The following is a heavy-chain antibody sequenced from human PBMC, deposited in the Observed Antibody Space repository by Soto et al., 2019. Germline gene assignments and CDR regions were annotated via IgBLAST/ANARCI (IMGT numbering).Heavy chain of an antibody. CDR1: GGSVSSGSYY. D-gene: IGHD5-18*01. CDR2: IYYSGST. CDR3: ARDHVGYSYVYYYGMDV. V-gene: IGHV4-61*01. Sequence: PSETLSLTCTVSGGSVSSGSYYWSWIRQPPGKGLEWIGYIYYSGSTNYNPSLKSRVTISVDTSKNQFSLKLSSVTAADTAVYYCARDHVGYSYVYYYGMDVWGQGTTVTVSS. J-gene: IGHJ6*02.